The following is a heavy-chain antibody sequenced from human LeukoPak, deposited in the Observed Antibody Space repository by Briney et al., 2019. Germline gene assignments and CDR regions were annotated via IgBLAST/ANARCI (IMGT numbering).Heavy chain of an antibody. Sequence: GGSLRLSCAASGFTFSSYAMSWVRQAPGKGLEWVSVISGSGGTTYYADSEKGRFTISRDNSKNTLYLQMNSLRAEDTAVYYCAKVREQQLALVDYWGQGTLVTVSS. V-gene: IGHV3-23*01. J-gene: IGHJ4*02. D-gene: IGHD6-13*01. CDR1: GFTFSSYA. CDR3: AKVREQQLALVDY. CDR2: ISGSGGTT.